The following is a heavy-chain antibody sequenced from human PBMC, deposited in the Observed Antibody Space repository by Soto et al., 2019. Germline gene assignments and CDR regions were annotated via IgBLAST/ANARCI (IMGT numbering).Heavy chain of an antibody. D-gene: IGHD4-17*01. CDR1: GFTFSSYS. V-gene: IGHV3-21*01. CDR3: ARVRVTTVTTFDY. CDR2: ISSSSSYI. J-gene: IGHJ4*02. Sequence: GGSLRLSCAASGFTFSSYSMNWVRQAPGKGLEWVSSISSSSSYIYYADSVKGRFTISRDNAKNSLYLQMNSLRAEDTAVYYCARVRVTTVTTFDYWGQGTLVTVSS.